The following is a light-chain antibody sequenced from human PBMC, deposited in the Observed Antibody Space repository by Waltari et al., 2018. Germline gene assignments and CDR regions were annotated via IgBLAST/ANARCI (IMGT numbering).Light chain of an antibody. CDR2: DDS. CDR3: QVWDAASGLV. CDR1: NLGSKS. J-gene: IGLJ2*01. V-gene: IGLV3-21*04. Sequence: SYLLTQPPSVSVAPGKTASITCGGNNLGSKSLHWYQQRSGQAPVLVIYDDSVRPSGIPERFSGSNSANTATLTISRIEAGDEADYYCQVWDAASGLVFGGGTKLTVL.